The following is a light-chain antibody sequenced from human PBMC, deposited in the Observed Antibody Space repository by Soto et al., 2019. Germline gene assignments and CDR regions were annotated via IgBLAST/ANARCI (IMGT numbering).Light chain of an antibody. CDR1: QGISTY. CDR2: AAS. J-gene: IGKJ2*01. V-gene: IGKV1-39*01. Sequence: DIQMTQSPSSLSASVGDRVTITCRASQGISTYLIWYQQRQGKAPKLLMYAASNLVSGVPSRFSGSGAGTEFTLTISSLQPEDFATYYCQQSYRTPYTFSQGAKLETK. CDR3: QQSYRTPYT.